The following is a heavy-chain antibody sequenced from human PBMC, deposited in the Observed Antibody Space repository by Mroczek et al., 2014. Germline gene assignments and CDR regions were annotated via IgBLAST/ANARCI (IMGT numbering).Heavy chain of an antibody. J-gene: IGHJ5*02. CDR1: GGSISSSSYY. Sequence: GPGXVKLPETLSLTCTVSGGSISSSSYYWGWIRPAPTGRGLEWIGSIYYSGSTYYNPSLKSRVTISVDTSKNQFSLKLSSVTAADTAVYYCARDKGGWFDPWGQGTLVTVSS. D-gene: IGHD1-26*01. V-gene: IGHV4-39*02. CDR3: ARDKGGWFDP. CDR2: IYYSGST.